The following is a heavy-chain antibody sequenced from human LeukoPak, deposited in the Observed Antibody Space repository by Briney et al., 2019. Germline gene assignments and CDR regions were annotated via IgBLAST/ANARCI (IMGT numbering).Heavy chain of an antibody. CDR2: IRSDGSIK. CDR3: AKALGPAMVRGVIDY. CDR1: GFTFSTYG. Sequence: GGSLRLSCAASGFTFSTYGMHWVRQAPGTGLEWVAFIRSDGSIKYYADSVKGRFTISRDNSKNTLYLQMNTLRAEDTAVYYCAKALGPAMVRGVIDYWGQGILVTVSS. V-gene: IGHV3-30*02. J-gene: IGHJ4*02. D-gene: IGHD3-10*01.